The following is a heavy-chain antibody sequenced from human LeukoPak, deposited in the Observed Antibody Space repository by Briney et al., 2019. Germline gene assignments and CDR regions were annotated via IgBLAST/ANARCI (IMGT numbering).Heavy chain of an antibody. V-gene: IGHV3-23*01. D-gene: IGHD3-9*01. Sequence: GGSLRLSCAASGFTFSRYAMSWVRQAPGKGMESVSAISGSGGSTYYAVYVKGRFTISRDNSKNTLYLQMNSLRADVTAVYYCAKPVSDGFDILTGYDYWGQGTLVTVSS. J-gene: IGHJ4*02. CDR1: GFTFSRYA. CDR3: AKPVSDGFDILTGYDY. CDR2: ISGSGGST.